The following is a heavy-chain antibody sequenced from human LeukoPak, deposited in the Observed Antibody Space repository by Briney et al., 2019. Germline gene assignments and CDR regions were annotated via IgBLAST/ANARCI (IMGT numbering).Heavy chain of an antibody. J-gene: IGHJ4*02. CDR2: INHSGST. CDR3: ARGTVSSGWDDYFDY. Sequence: PSETLSLTRAVYGGSFSGYYWSWIRQPPGKGLEWIGEINHSGSTNYNPPLKSRVTISVDTSKNQFSLKLSSVTAADTAVYYCARGTVSSGWDDYFDYWGQGTLVTVSS. CDR1: GGSFSGYY. V-gene: IGHV4-34*01. D-gene: IGHD6-19*01.